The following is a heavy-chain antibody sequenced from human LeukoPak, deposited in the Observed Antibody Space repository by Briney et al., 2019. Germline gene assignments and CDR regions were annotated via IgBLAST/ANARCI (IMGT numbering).Heavy chain of an antibody. CDR3: ARDRNGHSSSSGYWFDP. Sequence: SETLSLTCTVSGGSISSSSYYWGWIRQPPGKGLEWIGSIYYSGSTYYNPSLKSRVTISVDTSKNQFSLKLSSVTAADTAVYYCARDRNGHSSSSGYWFDPWGQGTLVTVSS. J-gene: IGHJ5*02. CDR1: GGSISSSSYY. D-gene: IGHD6-6*01. V-gene: IGHV4-39*07. CDR2: IYYSGST.